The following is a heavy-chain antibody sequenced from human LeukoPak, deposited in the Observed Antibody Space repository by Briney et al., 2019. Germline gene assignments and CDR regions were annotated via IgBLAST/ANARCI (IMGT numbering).Heavy chain of an antibody. D-gene: IGHD1-7*01. CDR3: ARGGNWNYGSDFDY. CDR1: GFTFSDYY. J-gene: IGHJ4*02. Sequence: KSGGSLRPSCAASGFTFSDYYMSWIRQAPGKGLEWVSYISSSGNTIYYADSVKGRYTISRDNPKNSLYLQMNSLRAEDTAVYYCARGGNWNYGSDFDYWGQGTLVTVSS. CDR2: ISSSGNTI. V-gene: IGHV3-11*01.